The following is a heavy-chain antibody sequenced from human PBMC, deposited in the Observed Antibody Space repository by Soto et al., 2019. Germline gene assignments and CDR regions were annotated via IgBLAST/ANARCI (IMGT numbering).Heavy chain of an antibody. CDR3: ATCQGGSGSSPYYYYYYMDV. CDR2: ISGSGGIT. V-gene: IGHV3-23*01. Sequence: GGSLRLSCAASGFTFSRYAMSWVRQAPGKGLEWVSTISGSGGITYYADSVKGRLTISRHNSKYTLYLQMNSLRAEDTAAYYCATCQGGSGSSPYYYYYYMDVWGKGTTVTVSS. CDR1: GFTFSRYA. D-gene: IGHD3-10*01. J-gene: IGHJ6*03.